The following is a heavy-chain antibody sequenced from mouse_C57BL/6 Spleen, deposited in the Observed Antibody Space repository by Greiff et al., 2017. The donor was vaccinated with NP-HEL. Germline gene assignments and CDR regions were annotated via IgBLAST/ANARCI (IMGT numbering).Heavy chain of an antibody. CDR3: ARWLLRKYYFDY. CDR1: GYTFTSYW. V-gene: IGHV1-69*01. CDR2: IDPSDSYT. J-gene: IGHJ2*01. D-gene: IGHD1-1*01. Sequence: QVQLQQPGAELVMPGASVKLSCKASGYTFTSYWMHWVKQRPGQGLEWIGEIDPSDSYTNYNQKVKGKSTLTVDKSSSTAYMQLSSLTSEDSAVYYCARWLLRKYYFDYWGQGTTLTVSS.